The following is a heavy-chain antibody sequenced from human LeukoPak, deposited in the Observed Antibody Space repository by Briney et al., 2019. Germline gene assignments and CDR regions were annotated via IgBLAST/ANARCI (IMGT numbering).Heavy chain of an antibody. CDR3: ARTRLGYYYGSGSYYDLPFDY. D-gene: IGHD3-10*01. CDR1: GGSISSHY. Sequence: SETLSLTCTVSGGSISSHYWSWIRQPPGKGLEWIGYIYYSGSTNYNPSLKSRVTISVDTSKNQFSLKLSSVTAADTAVYYCARTRLGYYYGSGSYYDLPFDYWGQGTLVTVSS. J-gene: IGHJ4*02. V-gene: IGHV4-59*11. CDR2: IYYSGST.